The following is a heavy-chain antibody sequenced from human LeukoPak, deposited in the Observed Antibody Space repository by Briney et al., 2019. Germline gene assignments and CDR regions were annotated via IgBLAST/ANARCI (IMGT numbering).Heavy chain of an antibody. D-gene: IGHD3-10*01. J-gene: IGHJ4*02. CDR2: IYTSGST. CDR1: GGPISSYY. V-gene: IGHV4-4*07. CDR3: ARDNNYYGSGSYHDY. Sequence: PSETLSLTCTVSGGPISSYYWSWLRQPAGKGLEWIGRIYTSGSTNYNPSLKSRVTMSVNTSKNQFSLKLSSVTAADTAVYYCARDNNYYGSGSYHDYWGQGTLVTVSS.